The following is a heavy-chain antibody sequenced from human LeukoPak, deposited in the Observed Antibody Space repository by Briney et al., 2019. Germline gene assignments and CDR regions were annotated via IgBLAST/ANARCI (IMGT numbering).Heavy chain of an antibody. V-gene: IGHV3-74*01. CDR2: INTDGYTK. D-gene: IGHD4-17*01. CDR1: GFTFSRYW. J-gene: IGHJ4*02. CDR3: ARGAYGDYFDY. Sequence: GGSLRLSCAASGFTFSRYWIHWVRQTPGGGLVWVARINTDGYTKTYADSVKGRFTISRDNAKNQVYLQMNILRVEDTADYYCARGAYGDYFDYWGQGTLVTVSS.